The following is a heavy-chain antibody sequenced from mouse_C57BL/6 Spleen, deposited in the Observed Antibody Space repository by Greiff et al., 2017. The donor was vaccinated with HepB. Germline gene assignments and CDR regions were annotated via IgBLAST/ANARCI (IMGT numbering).Heavy chain of an antibody. CDR2: ISYSGST. Sequence: EVKLVESGPGMVKPSQSLSLTCTVTGYSITSGYDWHWIRHFPGNKLEWMGYISYSGSTNYNPSLKSRISITHDTSKNHFFLKLNSVTTEDTATYYCARDRDGYYENWYFDVWGTGTTVTVSS. D-gene: IGHD2-3*01. CDR1: GYSITSGYD. V-gene: IGHV3-1*01. CDR3: ARDRDGYYENWYFDV. J-gene: IGHJ1*03.